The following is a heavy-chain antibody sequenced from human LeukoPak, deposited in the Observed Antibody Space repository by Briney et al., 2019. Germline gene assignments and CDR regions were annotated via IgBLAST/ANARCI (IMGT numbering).Heavy chain of an antibody. D-gene: IGHD3-10*01. CDR1: GYTFTGYY. J-gene: IGHJ5*02. Sequence: ASVKVSCMASGYTFTGYYLHWVRQAPGQGLEWMGWINPNSGDTNYAQKFQGWVTMTRDTSISTAYMELSRLTSDDTAVYYCARDSVGGSGIVDPWGQGTLVTVSP. CDR3: ARDSVGGSGIVDP. CDR2: INPNSGDT. V-gene: IGHV1-2*04.